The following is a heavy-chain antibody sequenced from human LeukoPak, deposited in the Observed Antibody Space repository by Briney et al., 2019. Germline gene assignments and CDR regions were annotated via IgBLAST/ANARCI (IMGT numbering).Heavy chain of an antibody. CDR1: GFTVSSNY. D-gene: IGHD5-18*01. J-gene: IGHJ3*02. Sequence: PGGSLRLSCAASGFTVSSNYMSWVRQAPGKGLEWVSVIYSGGSTYYADSVKGRFTISRDNSKNTLYLQMNSLRAEDTAVYYCARDPSGGYGHAFDIWGQGTMVTVSS. CDR3: ARDPSGGYGHAFDI. V-gene: IGHV3-66*01. CDR2: IYSGGST.